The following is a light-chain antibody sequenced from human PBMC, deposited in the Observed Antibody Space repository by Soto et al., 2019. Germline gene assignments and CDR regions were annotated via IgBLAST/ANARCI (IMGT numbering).Light chain of an antibody. V-gene: IGLV2-14*01. J-gene: IGLJ1*01. CDR3: SPYTSSSTYV. Sequence: QSALTQPASVSGSPGQSITISCTGTSSDVGGYNYVSWYQQHPGKAPKLMIYEVSNRPSGVSNRFSGSKSGNTASLTISGLQAEDEADYYCSPYTSSSTYVLRTGTKLTVL. CDR2: EVS. CDR1: SSDVGGYNY.